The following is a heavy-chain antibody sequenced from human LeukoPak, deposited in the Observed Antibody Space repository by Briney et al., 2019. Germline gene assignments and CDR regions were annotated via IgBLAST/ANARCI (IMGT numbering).Heavy chain of an antibody. D-gene: IGHD1-26*01. CDR1: GFTFTNYG. Sequence: GRSLRLSCAASGFTFTNYGIHWVRLAPGKGLEWVAVISSDGSNKHYADSVKGRFTISRDDSKNTLYLQMNSLRAEDTAVYYCAKDRRSYSIIWFDPWGQGTLVTVSS. CDR3: AKDRRSYSIIWFDP. CDR2: ISSDGSNK. V-gene: IGHV3-30*18. J-gene: IGHJ5*02.